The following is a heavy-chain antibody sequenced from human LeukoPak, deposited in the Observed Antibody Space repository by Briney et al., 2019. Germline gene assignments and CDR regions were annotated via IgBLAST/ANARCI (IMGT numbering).Heavy chain of an antibody. D-gene: IGHD2-8*01. J-gene: IGHJ4*02. CDR2: ISYDGSNK. V-gene: IGHV3-30-3*01. CDR3: ARKNGAIDY. Sequence: GRSLRLSCAASGFTFSSYAMHWVRQAPGKGLEWVAVISYDGSNKYYADSVKGRFTISRDNAKNPLYLQMNSLRAEDTAVYYCARKNGAIDYWGQGTLVTVSS. CDR1: GFTFSSYA.